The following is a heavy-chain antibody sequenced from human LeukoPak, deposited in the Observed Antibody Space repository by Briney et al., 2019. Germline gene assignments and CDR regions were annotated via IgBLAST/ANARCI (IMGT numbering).Heavy chain of an antibody. CDR1: GYTFTSYD. J-gene: IGHJ5*02. CDR3: ARDGEYCSGGSCWDWFDP. CDR2: MNPNSGNT. Sequence: ASVRVSCKASGYTFTSYDINWVRQATGQGLEWMGWMNPNSGNTGYAQKFQGRVTMTRNTSISTAYMELSSLRSEDTAVYYCARDGEYCSGGSCWDWFDPWGQGTLVTVSP. V-gene: IGHV1-8*01. D-gene: IGHD2-15*01.